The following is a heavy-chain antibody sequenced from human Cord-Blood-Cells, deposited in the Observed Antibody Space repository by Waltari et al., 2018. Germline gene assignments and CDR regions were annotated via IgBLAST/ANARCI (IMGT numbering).Heavy chain of an antibody. D-gene: IGHD1-26*01. V-gene: IGHV3-30-3*01. CDR2: ISYDGSNK. J-gene: IGHJ5*02. CDR3: ARLGATESGSFDP. Sequence: QVQLVESGGGVVQPGRSLRLSCAASGFTFSSYAMHWVRQAPGKGLEWVAVISYDGSNKYYSDSGKGRFTISRDNSQNTLYLQMNSLRAEDTAVYYCARLGATESGSFDPWGQGTLVTVSS. CDR1: GFTFSSYA.